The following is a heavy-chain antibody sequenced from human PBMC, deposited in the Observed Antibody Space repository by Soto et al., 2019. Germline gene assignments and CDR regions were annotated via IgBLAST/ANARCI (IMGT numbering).Heavy chain of an antibody. V-gene: IGHV4-34*01. J-gene: IGHJ4*02. CDR2: INHSGST. CDR1: GGSISSYY. D-gene: IGHD5-18*01. CDR3: ATGVDTAMVKFDY. Sequence: SETLSLTCTVSGGSISSYYWRWIRQPPGKGLEWIGEINHSGSTNYNPSLKGRVTISVDTSKNQFSLKLSSVTAADTAVYYCATGVDTAMVKFDYWGQGTLVTVSS.